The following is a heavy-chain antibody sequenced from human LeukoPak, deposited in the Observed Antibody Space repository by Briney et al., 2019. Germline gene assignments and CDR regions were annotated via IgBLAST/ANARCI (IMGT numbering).Heavy chain of an antibody. D-gene: IGHD2-15*01. V-gene: IGHV3-23*01. J-gene: IGHJ6*03. CDR2: ISRSGGTT. CDR1: GFTFSSYD. CDR3: AKGGGTESFYYYYYMDV. Sequence: GGSLRLSCAASGFTFSSYDMTWVRQTPGKGLEWVSLISRSGGTTYYADSVKGRFTISRDNSKNTLYLQMNSLRAEDTAEYYCAKGGGTESFYYYYYMDVWGKGTTVTVSS.